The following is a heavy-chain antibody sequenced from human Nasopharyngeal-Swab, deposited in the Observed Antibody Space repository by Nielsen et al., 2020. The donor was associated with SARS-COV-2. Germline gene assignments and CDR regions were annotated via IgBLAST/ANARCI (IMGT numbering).Heavy chain of an antibody. J-gene: IGHJ5*02. D-gene: IGHD3-3*01. V-gene: IGHV4-39*01. CDR3: ASSPFRITIFGVVIGNWFDP. Sequence: WIRQPPGKGLEWIGSIYYSGSTYYNPSLKSRVTISVDTSKNQFSLKLSFVTAADTAVYYCASSPFRITIFGVVIGNWFDPWGQGTLVTVSS. CDR2: IYYSGST.